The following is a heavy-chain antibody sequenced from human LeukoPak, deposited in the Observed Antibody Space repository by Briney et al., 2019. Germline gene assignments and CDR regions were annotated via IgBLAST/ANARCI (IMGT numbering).Heavy chain of an antibody. Sequence: ASVKVSCKASGYTFTSYDINWVRQATGQGLEWMGWMNPNSGNTGYAQKFQGRVTMTRNTSTSTAYMELSSLRSEDTAVYYCARGRKGSYDYIWGSYRYDYFDYWGQGTLVTVSS. V-gene: IGHV1-8*01. CDR2: MNPNSGNT. D-gene: IGHD3-16*02. CDR3: ARGRKGSYDYIWGSYRYDYFDY. J-gene: IGHJ4*02. CDR1: GYTFTSYD.